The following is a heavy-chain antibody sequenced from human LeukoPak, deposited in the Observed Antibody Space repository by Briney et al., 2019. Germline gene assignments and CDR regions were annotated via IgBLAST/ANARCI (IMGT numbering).Heavy chain of an antibody. CDR2: ISHNGGST. CDR1: GVTFSTYA. J-gene: IGHJ5*02. CDR3: VKGGSGNFAGPPDP. D-gene: IGHD1-26*01. Sequence: GGSLRLSCSASGVTFSTYAMHWVRQAPGQGLEYVSTISHNGGSTYYADSVKGRFTISRDNSKNTLYLQMSSLRDEDTAVYYCVKGGSGNFAGPPDPWGQGTLVTVSS. V-gene: IGHV3-64D*06.